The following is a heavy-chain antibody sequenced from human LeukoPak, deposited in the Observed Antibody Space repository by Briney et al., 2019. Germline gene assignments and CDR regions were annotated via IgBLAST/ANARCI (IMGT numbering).Heavy chain of an antibody. Sequence: GESLKISCKGSGYSFTGYWIGWVRQMPGKGLEWMGIIYPGDSGTRYSPSFQGQVTISADKSISTAYLQWSSLKASDTAMYYCARSEVGATGAFDIWGQGTMVTVSS. D-gene: IGHD1-26*01. CDR3: ARSEVGATGAFDI. CDR1: GYSFTGYW. J-gene: IGHJ3*02. CDR2: IYPGDSGT. V-gene: IGHV5-51*01.